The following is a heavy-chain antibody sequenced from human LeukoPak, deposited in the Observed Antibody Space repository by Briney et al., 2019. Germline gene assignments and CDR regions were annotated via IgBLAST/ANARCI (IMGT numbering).Heavy chain of an antibody. J-gene: IGHJ4*02. CDR3: ATGGDYYDSSGYYRY. V-gene: IGHV1-69*13. CDR1: GGTFSSYA. CDR2: IIPIFDTA. Sequence: SVKVSCKASGGTFSSYAISWVRQAPGQGLEWMGGIIPIFDTANYAQKFQGRVTITADESTNTAYMELSSLRSEDTAVYYCATGGDYYDSSGYYRYWGQGTLVTVSS. D-gene: IGHD3-22*01.